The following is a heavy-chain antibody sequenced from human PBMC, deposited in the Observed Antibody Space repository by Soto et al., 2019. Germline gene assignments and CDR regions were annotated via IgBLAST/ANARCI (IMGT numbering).Heavy chain of an antibody. D-gene: IGHD6-19*01. CDR3: ARHLVADTYFDY. CDR1: GGSSSSSSYY. V-gene: IGHV4-39*01. Sequence: LETLSLTCTVSGGSSSSSSYYWGWIRQPPGKGLEWIGSIYYSGSTYYNPSLKSRVTISVDTSKNQFSLKLSSVTAADTAVYYCARHLVADTYFDYRGQGTLVTVSS. CDR2: IYYSGST. J-gene: IGHJ4*02.